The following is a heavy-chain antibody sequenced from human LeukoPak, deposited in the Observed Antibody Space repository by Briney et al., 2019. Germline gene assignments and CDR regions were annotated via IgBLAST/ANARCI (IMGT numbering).Heavy chain of an antibody. V-gene: IGHV4-39*01. CDR3: ARHGTNHFYDY. Sequence: PSETLSLACTVSGGSISIIDYYWGWVRQSPGKGLEWIGSVYYSGSTYYHPSLKSRVAISVDTSKKPFSLKLSSVTAADTAVYYCARHGTNHFYDYWGQGTLVTVSS. CDR1: GGSISIIDYY. J-gene: IGHJ4*02. D-gene: IGHD1-26*01. CDR2: VYYSGST.